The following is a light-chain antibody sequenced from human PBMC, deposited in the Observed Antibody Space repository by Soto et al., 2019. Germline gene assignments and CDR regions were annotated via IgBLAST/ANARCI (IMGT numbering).Light chain of an antibody. V-gene: IGLV8-61*01. CDR3: VLYMGSGISV. CDR1: SGSVSTSYY. Sequence: QAVVTQEPSFSVSPGGTVTLTCGLSSGSVSTSYYPSWYQRTAGQAPRTLIYSTNTRSSGVPDRFSGSSLGNKAALTITGAQADDESDYYCVLYMGSGISVFGGGTKLTVL. J-gene: IGLJ3*02. CDR2: STN.